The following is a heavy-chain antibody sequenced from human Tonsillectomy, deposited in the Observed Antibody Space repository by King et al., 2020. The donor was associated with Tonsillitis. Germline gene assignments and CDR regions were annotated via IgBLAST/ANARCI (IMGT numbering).Heavy chain of an antibody. V-gene: IGHV1-69*04. J-gene: IGHJ6*03. D-gene: IGHD2-15*01. CDR2: IIAMLGLA. CDR3: ARDAGYCSGGSCDGYYYYMDV. Sequence: QLVQSGAEVKKAGSSVKVSCKVSGGTFNNYAISWVRQAPGQGLEWMGRIIAMLGLANYAQKFQGRVTIIPDKSTSTAYLELSSLRSEDTAVYYCARDAGYCSGGSCDGYYYYMDVWGKGTTVTVSS. CDR1: GGTFNNYA.